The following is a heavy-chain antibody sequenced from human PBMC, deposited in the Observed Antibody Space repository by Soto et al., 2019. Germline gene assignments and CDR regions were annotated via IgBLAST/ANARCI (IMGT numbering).Heavy chain of an antibody. V-gene: IGHV3-23*01. J-gene: IGHJ6*02. CDR2: LDGAGGST. CDR3: AAPRDEYGSGVSWFTYGMDI. CDR1: GFTFSDYA. D-gene: IGHD3-10*01. Sequence: GGSLRLSCLASGFTFSDYAMTWVRHVPGRGLEWVASLDGAGGSTYYADSVRGRFTISRDNSQNTLFLQMKRLTVHDTAIYYCAAPRDEYGSGVSWFTYGMDIWGQGTTVTVSS.